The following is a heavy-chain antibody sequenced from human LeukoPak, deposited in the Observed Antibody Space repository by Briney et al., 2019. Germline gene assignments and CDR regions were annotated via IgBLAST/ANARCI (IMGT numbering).Heavy chain of an antibody. CDR3: ARYRARPDDAFDI. Sequence: SQTLSLTCTVSGGSISSGSYYWSWIRQPAGKGLEWIGRIYTSGSTNYNPSLKSRVTISVDTSKNQFSLKLSSVTAADTAVYYCARYRARPDDAFDIWGQGTMVTVSS. D-gene: IGHD6-6*01. CDR2: IYTSGST. J-gene: IGHJ3*02. V-gene: IGHV4-61*02. CDR1: GGSISSGSYY.